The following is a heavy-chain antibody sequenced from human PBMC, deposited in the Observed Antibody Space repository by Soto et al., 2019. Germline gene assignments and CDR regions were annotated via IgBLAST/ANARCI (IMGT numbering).Heavy chain of an antibody. CDR1: GYTFTRYA. J-gene: IGHJ4*02. CDR3: ARDGAVPADSNFDX. V-gene: IGHV1-3*01. CDR2: INACNGNT. D-gene: IGHD6-19*01. Sequence: ASVKVSCKASGYTFTRYAMHWVRQAPGQRLEWMGCINACNGNTKYSKKFQGRVTITKDTSASTAYMELSSLRSEDTAVYYCARDGAVPADSNFDXWGQGTLVTVSX.